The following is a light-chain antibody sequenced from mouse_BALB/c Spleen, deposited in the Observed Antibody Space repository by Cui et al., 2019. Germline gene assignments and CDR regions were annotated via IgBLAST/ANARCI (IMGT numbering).Light chain of an antibody. CDR1: QGIRGN. V-gene: IGKV9-123*01. Sequence: DIQMIQSPSSMFATLGDRVSLSCRASQGIRGNLVWYQQKPGGTLKLLIYSTSNLNSGVPSRFSGSGSGSDYSLTISSLESEDFAGYYCLQRNAYPWTFGGGTKLEIK. CDR2: STS. J-gene: IGKJ1*01. CDR3: LQRNAYPWT.